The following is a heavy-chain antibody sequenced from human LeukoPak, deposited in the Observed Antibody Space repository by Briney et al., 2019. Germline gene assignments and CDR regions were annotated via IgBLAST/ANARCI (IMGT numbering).Heavy chain of an antibody. Sequence: SETLSLTCTVSGGSISSGDYYWSWIRQPRGKGLEWIGYIYYSGSTYYNPSLKSRVTISVDTSKNQFSLKLSSVTAADTAVYYCARTEDSSGFDYWGQGTLVTVSS. CDR1: GGSISSGDYY. CDR2: IYYSGST. J-gene: IGHJ4*02. V-gene: IGHV4-30-4*08. CDR3: ARTEDSSGFDY. D-gene: IGHD3-22*01.